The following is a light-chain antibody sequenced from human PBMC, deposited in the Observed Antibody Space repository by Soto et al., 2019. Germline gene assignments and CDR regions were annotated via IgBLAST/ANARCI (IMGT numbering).Light chain of an antibody. CDR3: QTWGTGLLV. Sequence: QPVLTQSPSASASLGASVKLTCTLSSGHSSYAIAWHQQQPEKGPRYLMKLNSDGSHSKGDGIPDRFSGSSSGAERYLTISSLQSEDEADYYGQTWGTGLLVFGGGTKLTVL. CDR2: LNSDGSH. V-gene: IGLV4-69*01. J-gene: IGLJ3*02. CDR1: SGHSSYA.